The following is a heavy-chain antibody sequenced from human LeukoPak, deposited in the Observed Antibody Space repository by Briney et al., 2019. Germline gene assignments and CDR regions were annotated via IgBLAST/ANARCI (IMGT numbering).Heavy chain of an antibody. D-gene: IGHD3-22*01. CDR2: IYYSGST. CDR1: GGSISRSSYY. Sequence: SETLSLTCSVSGGSISRSSYYCGWIRQPPGTGLEWIGSIYYSGSTNYNPSLKSRVTISVDTSKNQFSLKLSSVTAADTAVYYCARGKGYYDSSGYGGYWGQGTLVTVSS. V-gene: IGHV4-39*07. J-gene: IGHJ4*02. CDR3: ARGKGYYDSSGYGGY.